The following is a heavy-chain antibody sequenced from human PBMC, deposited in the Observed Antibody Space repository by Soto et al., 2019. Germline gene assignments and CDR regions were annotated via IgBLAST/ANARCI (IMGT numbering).Heavy chain of an antibody. Sequence: GGSLRLSCAASGFTFSSYGMHWVRQAPGKGLEWVAVIWYDGSNKYYADSVKGRFTISRDNSKNTLYLQMNSLRAEDTAVYYCARDLAGKSGSYYADYWGQGTLVTVSS. CDR2: IWYDGSNK. CDR3: ARDLAGKSGSYYADY. V-gene: IGHV3-33*01. J-gene: IGHJ4*02. D-gene: IGHD1-26*01. CDR1: GFTFSSYG.